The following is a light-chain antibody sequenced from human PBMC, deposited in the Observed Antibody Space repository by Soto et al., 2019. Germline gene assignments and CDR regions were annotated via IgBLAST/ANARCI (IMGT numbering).Light chain of an antibody. CDR3: SSYTSNSALYV. CDR1: NRDVGGYNY. V-gene: IGLV2-14*01. Sequence: QSALTQPASVSGSPGQSITISCTGTNRDVGGYNYVSWYQQHPGKAPKLIIYEVSNRPSGVSNRFSGSKSGNTASLTISGLQAEDEADYYCSSYTSNSALYVFGTGTKVTVL. CDR2: EVS. J-gene: IGLJ1*01.